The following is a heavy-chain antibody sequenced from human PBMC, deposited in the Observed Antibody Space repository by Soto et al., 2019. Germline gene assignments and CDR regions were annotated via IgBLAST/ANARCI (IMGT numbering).Heavy chain of an antibody. J-gene: IGHJ6*02. CDR3: GKYVTGTSYGLDV. D-gene: IGHD2-21*02. CDR1: GFTFSSYA. Sequence: QLLESGGGLVQPGGSLRLSCAASGFTFSSYAMNWVRQAPGEGLEWVSGISDSGGSTYYADSVRGRFTISRDNSKNTLYLQMNSLRDEDTAVYYCGKYVTGTSYGLDVWGQGTTVTVSS. V-gene: IGHV3-23*01. CDR2: ISDSGGST.